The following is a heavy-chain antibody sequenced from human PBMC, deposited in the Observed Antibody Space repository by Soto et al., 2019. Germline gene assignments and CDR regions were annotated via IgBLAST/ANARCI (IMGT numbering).Heavy chain of an antibody. CDR3: SKDIARYQLVLMNEGMDV. J-gene: IGHJ6*01. CDR2: ISWNSRNI. CDR1: GVKSEDYG. V-gene: IGHV3-9*01. D-gene: IGHD1-1*01. Sequence: QRVSYTDAGVKSEDYGGHRIRKAKGKGLEWVSSISWNSRNIAYAESVKGRFTVSRDNAKNSLYLQMNSIRTEDTALYYCSKDIARYQLVLMNEGMDVWGQRTTVTVSS.